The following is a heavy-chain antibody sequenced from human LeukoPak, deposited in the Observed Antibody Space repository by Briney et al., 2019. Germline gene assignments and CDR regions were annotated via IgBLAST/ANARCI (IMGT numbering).Heavy chain of an antibody. Sequence: SETLSLTCDVSGDSISSGGYSWSWVRQPPGKGLEWIGYIYSSGRSYYNPSLQSRVTISIDTSKNEFSLRVTSVTAADTAVYYCARLRGATVAHNWFDPWGQGTLVTVSS. D-gene: IGHD6-19*01. CDR1: GDSISSGGYS. V-gene: IGHV4-30-4*07. CDR3: ARLRGATVAHNWFDP. CDR2: IYSSGRS. J-gene: IGHJ5*02.